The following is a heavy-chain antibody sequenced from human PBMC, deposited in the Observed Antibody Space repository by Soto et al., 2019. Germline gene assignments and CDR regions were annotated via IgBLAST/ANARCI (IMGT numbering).Heavy chain of an antibody. CDR1: GVSISSSSYY. J-gene: IGHJ4*02. V-gene: IGHV4-39*01. Sequence: PSETLSLTCTVSGVSISSSSYYWGWIRQPPGKGLEWIGSIYYSGSTYYNPSLKSRVTISVDTSKNQFSLKLSSVTAADTAVYYCARLLLYYGSGSYFDYWGQGTLVTVSS. CDR2: IYYSGST. CDR3: ARLLLYYGSGSYFDY. D-gene: IGHD3-10*01.